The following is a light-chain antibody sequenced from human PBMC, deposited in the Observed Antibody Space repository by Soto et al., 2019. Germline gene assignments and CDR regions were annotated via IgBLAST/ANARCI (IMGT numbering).Light chain of an antibody. CDR1: QSVTNY. V-gene: IGKV3-11*01. CDR2: DAS. CDR3: QQRGNWPPFT. J-gene: IGKJ2*01. Sequence: EIVLTQSPATLSLSPGERATLSCRASQSVTNYLAWYQQKPGQAPRLLIYDASNRATGIPARFSGSGSGTDFTLTISSLEPEDFAVYYCQQRGNWPPFTFGQGTKLEIK.